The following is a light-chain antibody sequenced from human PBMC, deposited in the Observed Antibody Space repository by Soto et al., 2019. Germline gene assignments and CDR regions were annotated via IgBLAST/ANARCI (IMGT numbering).Light chain of an antibody. CDR3: SSYTDFNLYV. CDR1: SSDVGGYNY. CDR2: DVS. Sequence: SVLTQPSSVSRSPGQSISITYTGTSSDVGGYNYVSWYQHQPGKAPKLVIFDVSGRPSGISNRFSGSKSGNTASLTISGLRPEDEADYYCSSYTDFNLYVFGTGTKVTVL. J-gene: IGLJ1*01. V-gene: IGLV2-14*03.